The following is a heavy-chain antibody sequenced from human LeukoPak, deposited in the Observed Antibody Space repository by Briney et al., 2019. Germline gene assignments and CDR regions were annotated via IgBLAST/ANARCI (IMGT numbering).Heavy chain of an antibody. D-gene: IGHD3-22*01. CDR3: AKDGPRATYYYDSSGFDY. Sequence: PGGSLRLSCAASGFTFSSYSMNWVRQAPGKGLEWVSGISWNSGSIGYADSVKGRFTISRDNAKNSLYLQMNSLRAEDTALYYCAKDGPRATYYYDSSGFDYWGQGTLVTVSS. J-gene: IGHJ4*02. CDR1: GFTFSSYS. V-gene: IGHV3-9*01. CDR2: ISWNSGSI.